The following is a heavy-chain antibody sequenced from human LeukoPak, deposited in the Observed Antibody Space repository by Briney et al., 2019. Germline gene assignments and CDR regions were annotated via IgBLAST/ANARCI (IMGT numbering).Heavy chain of an antibody. Sequence: GGSLRLSCVASGFTFSTYAMSWVRQAPGKGLEWVSAISGSGGSTYHADSVKGRFTISRDNAKNTLYLQMNSLRAEDTAVYYCARGYDSSGYYYADAFDIWGQGTTVTVSS. CDR3: ARGYDSSGYYYADAFDI. J-gene: IGHJ3*02. D-gene: IGHD3-22*01. V-gene: IGHV3-23*01. CDR1: GFTFSTYA. CDR2: ISGSGGST.